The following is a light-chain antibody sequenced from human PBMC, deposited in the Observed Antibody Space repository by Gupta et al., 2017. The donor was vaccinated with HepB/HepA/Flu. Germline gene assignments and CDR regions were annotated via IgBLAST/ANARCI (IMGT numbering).Light chain of an antibody. CDR2: GAS. V-gene: IGKV3-20*01. Sequence: EIVLTQSPGTLSLSPGARATLSCRASQSVSSSSLAWYQQKPGQAPRLLIYGASSRATGIPDRFSGSGSGTDFTLTISRLEPEDFAVYYCQQYGSSPPMYTFGQGTKLEIK. CDR3: QQYGSSPPMYT. J-gene: IGKJ2*01. CDR1: QSVSSSS.